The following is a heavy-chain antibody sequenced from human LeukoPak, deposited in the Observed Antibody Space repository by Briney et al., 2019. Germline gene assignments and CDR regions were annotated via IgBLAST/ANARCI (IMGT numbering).Heavy chain of an antibody. J-gene: IGHJ4*02. Sequence: ASVTVSCKASGGTFSIYAISWVRQAPGQGLEWMGRIIPILGIANYAQKFQGRVTITADKSTSTAYMELSSLRSEDTAVYYCARGRYYDFWSGYPFDYWGQGTLVTVSS. D-gene: IGHD3-3*01. V-gene: IGHV1-69*04. CDR1: GGTFSIYA. CDR3: ARGRYYDFWSGYPFDY. CDR2: IIPILGIA.